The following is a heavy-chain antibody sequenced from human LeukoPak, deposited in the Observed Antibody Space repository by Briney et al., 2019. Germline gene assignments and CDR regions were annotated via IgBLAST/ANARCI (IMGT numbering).Heavy chain of an antibody. CDR1: GYTFTGYY. CDR3: ARYYYGSGSPDY. D-gene: IGHD3-10*01. V-gene: IGHV1-2*02. Sequence: ASVKVSCKASGYTFTGYYTHWVRQAPGQGLEWMGWINPNSGGTNYAQKFQGRVTMTRDTSISTAYMELSRLRSDDTAVYYCARYYYGSGSPDYWGQGTLVTVSS. J-gene: IGHJ4*02. CDR2: INPNSGGT.